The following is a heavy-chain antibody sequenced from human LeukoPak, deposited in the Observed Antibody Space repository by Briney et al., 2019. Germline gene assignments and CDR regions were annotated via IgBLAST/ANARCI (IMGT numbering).Heavy chain of an antibody. D-gene: IGHD3-10*01. J-gene: IGHJ4*02. V-gene: IGHV4-34*01. CDR3: ARVGLLWFGEDY. CDR2: INHSGST. Sequence: PSETLSLTCAVYGGSFSGYYWSWIRQPPGKGLEWIGEINHSGSTNYNPSLKSRVTISVDTSKNQFSLKLSSVTAEDTAVYYCARVGLLWFGEDYWGQGTLVTVSS. CDR1: GGSFSGYY.